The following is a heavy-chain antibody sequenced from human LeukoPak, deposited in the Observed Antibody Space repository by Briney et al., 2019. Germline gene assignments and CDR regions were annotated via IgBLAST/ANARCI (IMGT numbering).Heavy chain of an antibody. CDR2: IYHSGST. Sequence: SETLSLTCTVSGYSISSGYYWGWIRQPPGKGLEWIGSIYHSGSTYYNPSLKSRVTISVDKSKNQFSLRVTSLTAADTAVYYCARGPGSSCWSQYFQNWGQGTLVTVSS. V-gene: IGHV4-38-2*02. CDR1: GYSISSGYY. D-gene: IGHD6-13*01. CDR3: ARGPGSSCWSQYFQN. J-gene: IGHJ1*01.